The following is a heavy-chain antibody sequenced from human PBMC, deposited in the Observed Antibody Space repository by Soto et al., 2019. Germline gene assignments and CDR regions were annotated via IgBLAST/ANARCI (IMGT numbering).Heavy chain of an antibody. V-gene: IGHV1-69*13. CDR3: ARSQSIEAETSFDY. J-gene: IGHJ4*02. D-gene: IGHD4-4*01. CDR1: GGTFSSYA. CDR2: IIPIFGTA. Sequence: GASVKVSCKASGGTFSSYAISWVRQAPGQGLEWMGGIIPIFGTANYAQKFQGRVTITADESTSTAYMELSSLRSEDTAVYYCARSQSIEAETSFDYWGQGTLVTVSS.